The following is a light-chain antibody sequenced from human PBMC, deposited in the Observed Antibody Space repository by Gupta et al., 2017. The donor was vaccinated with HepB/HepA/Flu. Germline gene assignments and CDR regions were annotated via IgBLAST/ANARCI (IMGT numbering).Light chain of an antibody. V-gene: IGLV2-14*03. J-gene: IGLJ2*01. CDR2: AVS. Sequence: QSALTQPASVSGSPGQSITISCTGTSSDVGAYNHVSWYQQHPDKGPKLIIYAVSLRPSGVPNRFSGSKSGNTASLTISGLQAEDEAEYYCSSLTTKNSLLFGGGTKLTVL. CDR1: SSDVGAYNH. CDR3: SSLTTKNSLL.